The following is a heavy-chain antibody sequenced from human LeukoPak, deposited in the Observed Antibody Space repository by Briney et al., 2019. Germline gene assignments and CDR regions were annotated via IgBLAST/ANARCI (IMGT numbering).Heavy chain of an antibody. V-gene: IGHV3-48*03. J-gene: IGHJ4*02. D-gene: IGHD3-16*02. CDR3: ARSLYVWGSYRPLDY. CDR2: ISSSGSTI. Sequence: GGSLRLSCAASGFTFSSYEMNWVRQAPGKGLEWVSYISSSGSTIYYADSVTGRFTISRDNAKNSLYLQMNSLRAEDTAVYYCARSLYVWGSYRPLDYWGQGTLVTVSS. CDR1: GFTFSSYE.